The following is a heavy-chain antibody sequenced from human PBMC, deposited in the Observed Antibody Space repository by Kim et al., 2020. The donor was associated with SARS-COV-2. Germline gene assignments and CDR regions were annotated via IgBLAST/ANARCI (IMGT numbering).Heavy chain of an antibody. CDR3: ARATSQAVDS. CDR2: MGNGGSFI. CDR1: GFTFSSYS. J-gene: IGHJ4*02. V-gene: IGHV3-21*01. Sequence: GGSLRLSCAASGFTFSSYSMNWVRQAPGKGLEWVSYMGNGGSFIYYADSVKGRFTISRDNAENSVYLQMNSLRVEDTAVYYCARATSQAVDSWGQGTLVTVSS.